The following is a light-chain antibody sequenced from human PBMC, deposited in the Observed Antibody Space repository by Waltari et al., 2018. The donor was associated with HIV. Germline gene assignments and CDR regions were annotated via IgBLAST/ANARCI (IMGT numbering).Light chain of an antibody. Sequence: QSALTQPASVSGSPGQSIPITCTGTSDELGAYNHVSWFQQQTNESPKHLIFEVKNLPCGGSGRFSASKSGNTASLTITGLQWDDEADYYFASYTRRSSVAFGGGTSVTV. CDR2: EVK. CDR1: SDELGAYNH. CDR3: ASYTRRSSVA. V-gene: IGLV2-14*01. J-gene: IGLJ2*01.